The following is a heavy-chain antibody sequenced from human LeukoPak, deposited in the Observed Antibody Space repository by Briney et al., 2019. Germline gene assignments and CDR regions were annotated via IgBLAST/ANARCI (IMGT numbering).Heavy chain of an antibody. CDR2: IRYDGSNK. V-gene: IGHV3-30*02. J-gene: IGHJ3*02. D-gene: IGHD6-6*01. Sequence: GGSLRLSCAASGFTFSSYGMHWVRQAPGKGLEWVAFIRYDGSNKYYADSVKGRFTISRDNSKNTLYLQMNSLRAEDTAVYYCAKDSAARPSLAFDIWGQGTMVTVSS. CDR3: AKDSAARPSLAFDI. CDR1: GFTFSSYG.